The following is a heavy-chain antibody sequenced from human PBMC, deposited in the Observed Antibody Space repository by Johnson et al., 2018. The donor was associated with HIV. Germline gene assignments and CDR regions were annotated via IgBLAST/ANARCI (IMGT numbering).Heavy chain of an antibody. Sequence: QVQLVESGGGVVQPGRSLRLSCTASGFTFSSYGMHWVRQAPGKGLEWVAVISYDGRDKYYATYVKGRLHISRDNSKNTLFLQMNSLRAADTAVYYCVKVAFRIAPTSHAFDIWGQGTMVTVSS. CDR3: VKVAFRIAPTSHAFDI. CDR2: ISYDGRDK. CDR1: GFTFSSYG. V-gene: IGHV3-30*18. D-gene: IGHD6-13*01. J-gene: IGHJ3*02.